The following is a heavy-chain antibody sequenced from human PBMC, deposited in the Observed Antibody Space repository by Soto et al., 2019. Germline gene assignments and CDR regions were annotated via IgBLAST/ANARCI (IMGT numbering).Heavy chain of an antibody. CDR1: GFTFRSYS. Sequence: PGGSLRLSCAVSGFTFRSYSMHWVRQSPGKGLEWISYISSGGDTKYYADSVTGRFTISRDNAKNSLYLQMNSLRDEDTAVYYCARARGYCSGATCYSLSLDYWGQGTLVTVSS. CDR2: ISSGGDTK. D-gene: IGHD2-15*01. CDR3: ARARGYCSGATCYSLSLDY. V-gene: IGHV3-48*02. J-gene: IGHJ4*02.